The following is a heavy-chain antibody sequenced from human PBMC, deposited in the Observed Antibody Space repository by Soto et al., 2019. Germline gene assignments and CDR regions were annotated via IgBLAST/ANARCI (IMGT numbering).Heavy chain of an antibody. CDR1: GFTFSSYA. J-gene: IGHJ4*02. Sequence: GESLKISCAASGFTFSSYAMSWVRQAPGKGLEWVSAISGSGGSTYYADSVKGRFTISRDNSKNTLYLQMNSLRAEDTAVYYCATDSGSYYYFDYWGQGTLVTVSS. CDR2: ISGSGGST. V-gene: IGHV3-23*01. CDR3: ATDSGSYYYFDY. D-gene: IGHD1-26*01.